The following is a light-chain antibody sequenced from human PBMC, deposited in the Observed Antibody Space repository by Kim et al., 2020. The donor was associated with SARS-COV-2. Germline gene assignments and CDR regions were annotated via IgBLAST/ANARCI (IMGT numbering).Light chain of an antibody. CDR2: DVN. CDR3: TSYTRSSVL. V-gene: IGLV2-14*01. CDR1: SSDVGDYNS. Sequence: LTQPASVSGSPGQSITISCSGISSDVGDYNSVSWYQQHPGKAPKLLIYDVNQRPSGVSHRFSGSRSGNTASLTISGLQAEDETDYYCTSYTRSSVLFGGGTQLTVL. J-gene: IGLJ2*01.